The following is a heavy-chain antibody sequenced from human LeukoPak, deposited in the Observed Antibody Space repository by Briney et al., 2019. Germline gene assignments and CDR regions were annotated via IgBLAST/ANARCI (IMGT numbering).Heavy chain of an antibody. J-gene: IGHJ4*02. CDR1: GFTVSSNY. CDR2: IYSGGST. CDR3: ARGPDYGDPPFYFDY. D-gene: IGHD4-17*01. V-gene: IGHV3-53*01. Sequence: PGGSLRLSCAASGFTVSSNYMSWVRQAPGKGLEWVSVIYSGGSTYYADSVKGRFTISRHNSKNTLYLQMNSLRAEDTAVYYCARGPDYGDPPFYFDYWGQGTLVTVSS.